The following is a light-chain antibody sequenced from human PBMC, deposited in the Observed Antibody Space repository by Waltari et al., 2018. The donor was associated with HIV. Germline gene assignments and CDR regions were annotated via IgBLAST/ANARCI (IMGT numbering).Light chain of an antibody. CDR2: RPPGASPNPPFHPTT. CDR1: SSNIGAGYG. CDR3: QSYDISLSVI. Sequence: QSVLTQPPSVSGAPGQRVTISCTGSSSNIGAGYGVHWYQRLPGAAPKLRTHRPPGASPNPPFHPTTIRPSGVPDRFSCARSGTSASLAITGLQADDEGDYYCQSYDISLSVIFGGGTKLTVL. J-gene: IGLJ2*01. V-gene: IGLV1-40*01.